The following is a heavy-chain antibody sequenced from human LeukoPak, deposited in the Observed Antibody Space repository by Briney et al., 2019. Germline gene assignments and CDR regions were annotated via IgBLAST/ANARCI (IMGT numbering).Heavy chain of an antibody. CDR1: GGSISSGSYY. CDR3: ARSRARIDYYGSGSTSWVIDY. CDR2: IYTSGST. D-gene: IGHD3-10*01. V-gene: IGHV4-61*02. J-gene: IGHJ4*02. Sequence: SQTLSLTCTVSGGSISSGSYYWSWIRQPAGKGLEWIGRIYTSGSTNYNPSLKSRVTISVDSSKNQFSLKLSSVTAADTAVYYCARSRARIDYYGSGSTSWVIDYWGQGTLVTVSS.